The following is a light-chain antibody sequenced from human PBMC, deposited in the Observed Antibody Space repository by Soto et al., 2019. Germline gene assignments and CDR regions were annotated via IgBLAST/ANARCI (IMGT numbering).Light chain of an antibody. CDR1: TSNLGAGYD. CDR2: GNR. CDR3: QASDYILTASV. Sequence: QLVLTQPPSVSGAPGQRVTLSCTGNTSNLGAGYDVHWYQQLPGAAPKLVIFGNRNRPSGVPERFSSSKSGTSASLAITGLQAEDEADYYCQASDYILTASVFGGGTQLTVL. J-gene: IGLJ3*02. V-gene: IGLV1-40*01.